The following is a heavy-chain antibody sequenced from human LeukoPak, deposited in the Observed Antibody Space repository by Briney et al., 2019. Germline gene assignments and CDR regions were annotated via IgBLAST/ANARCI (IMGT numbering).Heavy chain of an antibody. J-gene: IGHJ6*03. D-gene: IGHD6-13*01. CDR2: IYHSGST. Sequence: SETLSLTCTVSGYSISSGYYWGWIRQPPGKGLEWIGSIYHSGSTYYNPSLKSRVTISVDTSKNQFSLKLSSVVAADTAVYYCARDSSWYADYYYYMDVWGKGTTVTVSS. CDR3: ARDSSWYADYYYYMDV. CDR1: GYSISSGYY. V-gene: IGHV4-38-2*02.